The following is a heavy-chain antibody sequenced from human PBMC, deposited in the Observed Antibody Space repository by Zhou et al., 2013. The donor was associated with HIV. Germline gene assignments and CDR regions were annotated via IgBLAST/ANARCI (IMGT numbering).Heavy chain of an antibody. CDR2: IIPIFGTV. CDR1: GGTFSSYV. Sequence: QVHVVQSGAEVKKPGSSVKVSCKASGGTFSSYVISWVRQAPGQGLEWMGGIIPIFGTVNYAQKFQGRVTITADESTSTAYMELSSLRSEDTAVYYCARGRQAAAGYYYYYGMDVVGQGTTVTVSS. V-gene: IGHV1-69*12. CDR3: ARGRQAAAGYYYYYGMDV. D-gene: IGHD6-13*01. J-gene: IGHJ6*02.